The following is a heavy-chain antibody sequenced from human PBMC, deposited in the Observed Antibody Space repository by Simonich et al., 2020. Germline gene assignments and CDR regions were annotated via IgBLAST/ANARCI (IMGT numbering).Heavy chain of an antibody. D-gene: IGHD1-26*01. CDR1: GGSFSGYY. Sequence: QVQLQQWGAGLLKPSETLSLTCAVYGGSFSGYYWSWIRQPPGKGLEWIGEINHSGSTNYNPSLKSRGTISVDTSKNQLSLKLSSVTAADTAVYYCARGLIGGSYYYWGQGTLVTVSS. CDR2: INHSGST. V-gene: IGHV4-34*01. CDR3: ARGLIGGSYYY. J-gene: IGHJ4*02.